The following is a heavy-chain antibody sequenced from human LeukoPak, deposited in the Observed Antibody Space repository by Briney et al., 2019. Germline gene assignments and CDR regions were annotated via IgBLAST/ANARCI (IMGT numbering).Heavy chain of an antibody. CDR1: GGSISSYY. D-gene: IGHD3-16*01. CDR3: ARRGDSVAGGAFDI. V-gene: IGHV4-59*12. CDR2: IYYSGST. J-gene: IGHJ3*02. Sequence: SETLSLTCTVSGGSISSYYWSWIRQPPGKGLEWIGYIYYSGSTNYNPSLKSRVTISVDTSKNQFSLKLSSVTAADTAVYYCARRGDSVAGGAFDIWGQGTMVTVSS.